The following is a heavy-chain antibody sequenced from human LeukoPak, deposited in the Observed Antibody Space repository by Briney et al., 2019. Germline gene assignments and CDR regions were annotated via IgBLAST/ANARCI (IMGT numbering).Heavy chain of an antibody. V-gene: IGHV1-8*01. CDR1: GYTFTSYD. CDR2: MNPNSGNT. Sequence: GASVKVSCKASGYTFTSYDINWVRQATGQGLEWMGWMNPNSGNTGYAQKFQGRVTMTRNTSISTAYMELSSLRSEDTAVYYCARGLLPGYYYYYYGMDVWGQGTTVTVCS. CDR3: ARGLLPGYYYYYYGMDV. J-gene: IGHJ6*02. D-gene: IGHD2-2*01.